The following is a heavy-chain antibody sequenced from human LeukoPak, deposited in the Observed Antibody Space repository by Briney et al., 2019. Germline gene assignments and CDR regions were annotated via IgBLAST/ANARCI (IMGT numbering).Heavy chain of an antibody. D-gene: IGHD3-10*01. Sequence: GGSLRLSCAASGFTFSSYSMNWVRQAPGKGLEWVSSISSSSSYIYYADSVKGRFTISRDNAKNSLYLQMNSLRAEDTAVYYCARVDGSGSYARPDYWGQGTLVTVSS. CDR1: GFTFSSYS. CDR2: ISSSSSYI. CDR3: ARVDGSGSYARPDY. J-gene: IGHJ4*02. V-gene: IGHV3-21*01.